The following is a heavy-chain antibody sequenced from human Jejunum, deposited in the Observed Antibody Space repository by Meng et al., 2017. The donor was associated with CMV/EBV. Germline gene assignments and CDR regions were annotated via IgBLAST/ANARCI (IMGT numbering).Heavy chain of an antibody. V-gene: IGHV3-7*01. Sequence: FFKFWIHWFRQAPGKGLEGVANIKNEGSEKYYVDAVKGRFTISRDNAKNSVFLQMNSLRAEDTAVYYCARDMYLVGDGFFGREDYWGQGTLVTVSS. D-gene: IGHD2-21*01. CDR2: IKNEGSEK. J-gene: IGHJ4*02. CDR3: ARDMYLVGDGFFGREDY. CDR1: FFKFW.